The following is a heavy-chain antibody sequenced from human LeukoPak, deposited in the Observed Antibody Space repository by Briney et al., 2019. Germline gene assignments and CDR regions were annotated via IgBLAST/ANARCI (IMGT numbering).Heavy chain of an antibody. CDR2: IYSGGST. J-gene: IGHJ4*02. CDR3: ARGYSSGWYSLDY. D-gene: IGHD6-19*01. CDR1: GGSFSGYY. V-gene: IGHV3-53*01. Sequence: ETLSLTCAVYGGSFSGYYWSWVRQAPGKGLEWVSVIYSGGSTYYADSVKGRFTISRDNSKNTLYLQMNSLRAEDTAVYYCARGYSSGWYSLDYWGQGTLVTVSS.